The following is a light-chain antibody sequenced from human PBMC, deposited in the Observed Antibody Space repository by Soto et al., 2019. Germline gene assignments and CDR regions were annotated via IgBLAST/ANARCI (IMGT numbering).Light chain of an antibody. Sequence: QSVLTQPPSVTGAPGQRVTISCTWTNSNIGTGYGVHWYQQFPGTAPRLLTYGDNNRPSGVPDRFFGSKSGTSASLTIIGLQAEDEADYYCQSYDSSLSGSGVFGGGTKLTVL. J-gene: IGLJ3*02. CDR2: GDN. CDR3: QSYDSSLSGSGV. V-gene: IGLV1-40*01. CDR1: NSNIGTGYG.